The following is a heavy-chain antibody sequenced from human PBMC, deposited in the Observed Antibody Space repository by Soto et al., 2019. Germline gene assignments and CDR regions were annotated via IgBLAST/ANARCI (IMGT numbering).Heavy chain of an antibody. CDR3: AGVRIAAAGKAEYCQH. CDR2: IIPILGRA. J-gene: IGHJ1*01. Sequence: VQLVQSGAEVKKPGSSVKVSCKASGGTFSSYTISWGRQAPGQGLEWMGRIIPILGRANYAQKFQGRLTITTDKSTSTAYMELSSLRTDDTTVYYCAGVRIAAAGKAEYCQHWGQGTLVTASS. CDR1: GGTFSSYT. V-gene: IGHV1-69*08. D-gene: IGHD6-13*01.